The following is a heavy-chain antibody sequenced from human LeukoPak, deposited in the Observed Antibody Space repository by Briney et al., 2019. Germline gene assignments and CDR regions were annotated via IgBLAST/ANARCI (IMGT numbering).Heavy chain of an antibody. D-gene: IGHD3-3*01. V-gene: IGHV1-18*01. CDR3: ARDSIPGAHYDFWTSDHFDY. Sequence: RASVKVSCKASGYIFTSYGINWVRQAPGQGLEWMGWISAYNANTNYAQKLQGRVTMTTDTSTSTAYMELRSLTSDDTAVYYCARDSIPGAHYDFWTSDHFDYWGQGTLVTVSS. J-gene: IGHJ4*02. CDR2: ISAYNANT. CDR1: GYIFTSYG.